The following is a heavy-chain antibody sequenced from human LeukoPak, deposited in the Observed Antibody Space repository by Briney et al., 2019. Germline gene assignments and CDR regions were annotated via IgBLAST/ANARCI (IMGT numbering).Heavy chain of an antibody. D-gene: IGHD3-22*01. CDR1: GFTFSSYG. J-gene: IGHJ4*02. CDR3: AKEIYTMTIDY. V-gene: IGHV3-30*18. Sequence: GGSLRLSCAASGFTFSSYGMHWVRQAPGKGLEWVAVISYDGSNKYYADSVKGRFTISRDNSKNTLYLQMNSLRAEDTAVYYCAKEIYTMTIDYWGQGTLVTVSS. CDR2: ISYDGSNK.